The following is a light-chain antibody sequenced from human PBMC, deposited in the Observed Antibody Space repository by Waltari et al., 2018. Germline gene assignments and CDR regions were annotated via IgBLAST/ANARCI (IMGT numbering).Light chain of an antibody. Sequence: ETVLTQSPATLTSSPGDPATLSCRASQTVSAFLAWYQQKPGQAPRLLNFDASSRATGISPKFRGSGSGTDFTLTVNNLEPEDFAVYYCQQRSSWPYTFGQGTRVDFK. V-gene: IGKV3-11*01. CDR2: DAS. CDR1: QTVSAF. J-gene: IGKJ2*01. CDR3: QQRSSWPYT.